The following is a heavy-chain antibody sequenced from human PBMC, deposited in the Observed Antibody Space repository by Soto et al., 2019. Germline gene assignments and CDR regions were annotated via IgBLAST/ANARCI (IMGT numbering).Heavy chain of an antibody. CDR3: ARGEHYDFWSGYYKGDAFDI. CDR2: INADNGNT. J-gene: IGHJ3*02. CDR1: GYTFTSYA. V-gene: IGHV1-3*01. D-gene: IGHD3-3*01. Sequence: ASVKVSCKASGYTFTSYAMHWVRQAPGQRLEWMGWINADNGNTKYSQKFQGRVTITRDTSASTAYMELSSLRSEDTAVYYCARGEHYDFWSGYYKGDAFDIWGQGTMVTVSS.